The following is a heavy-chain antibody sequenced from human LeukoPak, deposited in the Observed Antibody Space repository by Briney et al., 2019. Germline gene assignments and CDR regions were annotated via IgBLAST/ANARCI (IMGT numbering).Heavy chain of an antibody. CDR3: AAPTDYFSGMDV. CDR2: IVVGSGNT. Sequence: ASVKLSCTASGFTFTSSAMQWVRQARGQRLEWIGWIVVGSGNTNYAQKFQERVTITRDMATSTAYMELSSLRSEDTAVYYCAAPTDYFSGMDVWGQGTTVTVSS. J-gene: IGHJ6*02. CDR1: GFTFTSSA. V-gene: IGHV1-58*02.